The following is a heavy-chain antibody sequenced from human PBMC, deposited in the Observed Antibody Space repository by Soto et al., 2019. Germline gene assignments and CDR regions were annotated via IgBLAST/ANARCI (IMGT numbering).Heavy chain of an antibody. CDR1: GFTFSSYA. CDR3: ARRGSGSYYDY. D-gene: IGHD1-26*01. CDR2: ISGSGGST. V-gene: IGHV3-23*01. Sequence: EVQLLEAGGGLVQPGWSLRLSCAASGFTFSSYAMRWVRQAPVKGLEWVSAISGSGGSTYYADSVKGRFTTSRDNSKNTLYLQMNSLRAEDTAVYYCARRGSGSYYDYWGQGTLVTVSS. J-gene: IGHJ4*02.